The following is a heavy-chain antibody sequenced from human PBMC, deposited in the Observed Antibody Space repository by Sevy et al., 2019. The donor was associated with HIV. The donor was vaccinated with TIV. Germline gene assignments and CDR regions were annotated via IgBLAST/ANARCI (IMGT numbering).Heavy chain of an antibody. J-gene: IGHJ4*02. CDR2: IKQDGSEK. Sequence: GGSLRLSCTASGFTFSSYDMTWVRQTPGKGLEWVANIKQDGSEKYYVDSVKGRFTISRDNAKNSLYLQMNSLRAEDTAVYYCARLRDDSSGYHLDYWGQGTLVTVSS. CDR1: GFTFSSYD. D-gene: IGHD3-22*01. V-gene: IGHV3-7*01. CDR3: ARLRDDSSGYHLDY.